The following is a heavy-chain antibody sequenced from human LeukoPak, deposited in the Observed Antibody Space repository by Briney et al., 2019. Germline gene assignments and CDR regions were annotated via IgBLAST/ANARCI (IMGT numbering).Heavy chain of an antibody. J-gene: IGHJ4*02. CDR1: GFTFSSYW. CDR3: ARDSIEGASYFDY. D-gene: IGHD1-26*01. CDR2: IKQDGSEK. Sequence: GGSLRLSCAASGFTFSSYWMSWVRQAPGKGLEWVANIKQDGSEKYYVDSVKGRFTISRDNAKNSLYLQMNSLRAEDTAVYYCARDSIEGASYFDYWGQGTLVTVSS. V-gene: IGHV3-7*01.